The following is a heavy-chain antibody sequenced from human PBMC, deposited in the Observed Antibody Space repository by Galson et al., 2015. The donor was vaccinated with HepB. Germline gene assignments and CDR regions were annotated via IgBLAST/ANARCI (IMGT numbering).Heavy chain of an antibody. CDR3: ATQWLTSGY. CDR2: ISYDGSNK. V-gene: IGHV3-30-3*01. Sequence: SLRLSCAASGFTFSSYAMHWVRQAPGKGLEWVAVISYDGSNKYYADSVKGRFTISRDNSKNTLYLQMNSLRAEDTAVYYCATQWLTSGYWGQGTLVTVSS. D-gene: IGHD5-24*01. CDR1: GFTFSSYA. J-gene: IGHJ4*02.